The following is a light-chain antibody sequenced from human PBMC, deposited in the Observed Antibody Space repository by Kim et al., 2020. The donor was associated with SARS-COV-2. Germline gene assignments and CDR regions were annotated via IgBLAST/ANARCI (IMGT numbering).Light chain of an antibody. V-gene: IGKV3-20*01. J-gene: IGKJ1*01. Sequence: SRGESTALTCRASQSVGSSYVAWYRQKPGQAPRLLIYDASSRATGIPDRFSGSGSGTDFTLTISRLEPEDFAVYYCQQYDSSHWTFGQGTKVDIK. CDR3: QQYDSSHWT. CDR1: QSVGSSY. CDR2: DAS.